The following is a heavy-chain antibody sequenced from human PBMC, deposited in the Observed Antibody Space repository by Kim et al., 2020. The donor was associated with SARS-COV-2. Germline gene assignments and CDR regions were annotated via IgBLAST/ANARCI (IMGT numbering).Heavy chain of an antibody. V-gene: IGHV3-23*01. CDR2: ISWDGTRT. J-gene: IGHJ4*02. D-gene: IGHD4-17*01. Sequence: GGSLRLSCVASGFTFSTSPMGWVRQAPGKGLEWVSRISWDGTRTYYADSVKGRVTMSSDKSKNTAYLHMNSLRVEDTAVYYCAKGVTNSGFDYWGQG. CDR3: AKGVTNSGFDY. CDR1: GFTFSTSP.